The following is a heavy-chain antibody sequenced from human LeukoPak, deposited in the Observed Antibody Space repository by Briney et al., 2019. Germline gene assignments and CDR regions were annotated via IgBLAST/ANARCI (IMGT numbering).Heavy chain of an antibody. D-gene: IGHD6-13*01. CDR3: ARCRFRPTKGGSSWSAPIDY. V-gene: IGHV5-51*01. J-gene: IGHJ4*02. CDR1: GYSFTSYW. Sequence: GESLKISCKGSGYSFTSYWIGWVRQMPGKGLEWMGIIYPGDSDTRYSPSFQGQVTISADKSISTAYLQWSSLKASDTAMYYCARCRFRPTKGGSSWSAPIDYWGQGTLVTVSS. CDR2: IYPGDSDT.